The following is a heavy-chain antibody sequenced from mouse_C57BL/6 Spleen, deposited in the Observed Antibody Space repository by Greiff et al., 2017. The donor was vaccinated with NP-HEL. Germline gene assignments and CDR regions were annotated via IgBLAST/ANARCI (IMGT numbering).Heavy chain of an antibody. V-gene: IGHV1-64*01. D-gene: IGHD4-1*01. CDR3: ARYWDGFAY. CDR1: GYTFTSYW. Sequence: QVHVKQPGAELVKPGASVKLSCKASGYTFTSYWMHWVKQRPGQGLEWIGMIHPNSGSTNYNEKFKSKATLTVDKSSSTAYMQLSSLTSEDSAVYYCARYWDGFAYWGQGTLVTVSA. J-gene: IGHJ3*01. CDR2: IHPNSGST.